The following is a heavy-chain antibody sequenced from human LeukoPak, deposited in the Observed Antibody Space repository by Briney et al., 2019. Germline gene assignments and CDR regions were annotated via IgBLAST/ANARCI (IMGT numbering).Heavy chain of an antibody. CDR3: SRNGLVDFDY. V-gene: IGHV3-49*04. CDR2: IRRRAYGGAA. Sequence: GGSLRLSCTTSGFAFDDFAMRWVRQPAGKGLEWVGFIRRRAYGGAAEYAASVKGRFIISRDDSKGIAYLQMNSLKTEDTAVYYCSRNGLVDFDYWGQGARVIVSP. CDR1: GFAFDDFA. J-gene: IGHJ4*02.